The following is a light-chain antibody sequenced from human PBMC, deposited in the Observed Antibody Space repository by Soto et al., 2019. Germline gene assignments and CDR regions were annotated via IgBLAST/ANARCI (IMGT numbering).Light chain of an antibody. V-gene: IGLV2-14*01. Sequence: QSVLTQPASVSGYPGQSITISCTGTSSDIGGYNYVSWYQQHPGKVPKLMIFEVSNRPSGVSYRFSGYKSGNTASLTISGLQAEDEDDYYCSSYTGSSTLYVFGTGTKVTVL. CDR2: EVS. J-gene: IGLJ1*01. CDR3: SSYTGSSTLYV. CDR1: SSDIGGYNY.